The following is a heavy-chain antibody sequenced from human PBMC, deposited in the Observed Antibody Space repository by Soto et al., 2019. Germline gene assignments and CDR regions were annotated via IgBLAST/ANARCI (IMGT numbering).Heavy chain of an antibody. Sequence: GGSLRLSCAASGFTFSLYSMIWVRQAPGKGLEWVSSIGSSSSYIYYADSMKGRFTLSRDNAQNSLYLQMNSLRVDDTAVYYCVRARATDSRPDYWGQGTLVTVS. CDR3: VRARATDSRPDY. V-gene: IGHV3-21*01. J-gene: IGHJ4*02. CDR2: IGSSSSYI. D-gene: IGHD3-22*01. CDR1: GFTFSLYS.